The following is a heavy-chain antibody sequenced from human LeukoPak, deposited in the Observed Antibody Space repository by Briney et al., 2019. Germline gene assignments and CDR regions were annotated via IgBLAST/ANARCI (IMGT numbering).Heavy chain of an antibody. D-gene: IGHD3-22*01. J-gene: IGHJ4*02. CDR1: GFTFSSYS. CDR3: ARAGPMYYYDSSGYYGSFDY. CDR2: ISSSSSTI. Sequence: GGSLRLSCAASGFTFSSYSMNWVRQAPGKGLEWVSYISSSSSTIYYADSVKGRFTISRDNAKNSLYLQMNSLRAEDTAVYYCARAGPMYYYDSSGYYGSFDYWGQGTLVTVSS. V-gene: IGHV3-48*01.